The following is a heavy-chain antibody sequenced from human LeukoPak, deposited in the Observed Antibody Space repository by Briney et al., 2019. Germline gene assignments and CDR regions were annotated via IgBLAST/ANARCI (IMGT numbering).Heavy chain of an antibody. J-gene: IGHJ3*02. V-gene: IGHV4-34*01. CDR1: GGSFSGYS. Sequence: SETLSLTCAVYGGSFSGYSWSWIRQPPGKGLEWIGEINHSGSNNYNPSLKSRVTISVDTSKNQFSLNLSSVTAADTAVYYCARGEDIVVVPAAQGDAFDIWGQGTMVTVSS. CDR2: INHSGSN. D-gene: IGHD2-2*01. CDR3: ARGEDIVVVPAAQGDAFDI.